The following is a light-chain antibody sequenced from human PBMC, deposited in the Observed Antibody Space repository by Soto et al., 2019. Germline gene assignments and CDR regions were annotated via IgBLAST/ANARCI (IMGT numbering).Light chain of an antibody. CDR2: EVT. CDR1: SSDIGTYNL. CDR3: CSYAGITTWV. V-gene: IGLV2-23*02. J-gene: IGLJ3*02. Sequence: QSALTQPASVSGSPGQSITISCTGTSSDIGTYNLVSWYQQHPGKAPKLMIYEVTKRPSGVSNRFSASKSDNTASLTISGLQAEDEDDYYCCSYAGITTWVFGGGTQLTVL.